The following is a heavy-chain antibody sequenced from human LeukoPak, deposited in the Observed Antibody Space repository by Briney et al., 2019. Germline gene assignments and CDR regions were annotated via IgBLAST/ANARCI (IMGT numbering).Heavy chain of an antibody. CDR1: GYTFTSYD. V-gene: IGHV1-8*01. CDR3: ARGRLWYQLPTD. CDR2: MNPNSGNT. J-gene: IGHJ4*02. Sequence: ASVKVSCKASGYTFTSYDINWVQQATGQGLEWMGWMNPNSGNTGYAQKFQGRVTMTRNTSISTAYMELSSLRSEDTAVYYCARGRLWYQLPTDWGQGTLVTVSS. D-gene: IGHD2-2*01.